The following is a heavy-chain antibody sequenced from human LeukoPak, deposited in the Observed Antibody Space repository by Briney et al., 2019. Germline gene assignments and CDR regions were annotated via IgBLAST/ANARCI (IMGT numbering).Heavy chain of an antibody. CDR2: TRNKAKGYTT. J-gene: IGHJ6*02. V-gene: IGHV3-72*01. CDR1: GFTFSDHC. Sequence: GSLTLSCAASGFTFSDHCLDWVRQAPGTGLEWVGRTRNKAKGYTTEYPASVKGRFTVSRDDSENSLYLQMNSLKIEGTALYYCARGATATTNYAYGMDVWGQGTTVTV. CDR3: ARGATATTNYAYGMDV. D-gene: IGHD4-11*01.